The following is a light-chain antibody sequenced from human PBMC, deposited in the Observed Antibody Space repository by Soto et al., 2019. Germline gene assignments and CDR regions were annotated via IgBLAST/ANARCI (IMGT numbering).Light chain of an antibody. CDR3: QVWDNSSDLYV. Sequence: SYELTQPPSVSVAPGQTARITCAGANIGSKSVHWYQQKPGQAPMLVVYDDSDRPSGIPERFSGSNSGNTATLTISRVEAGDEADYYCQVWDNSSDLYVFGSGTKVTVL. CDR2: DDS. J-gene: IGLJ1*01. V-gene: IGLV3-21*02. CDR1: NIGSKS.